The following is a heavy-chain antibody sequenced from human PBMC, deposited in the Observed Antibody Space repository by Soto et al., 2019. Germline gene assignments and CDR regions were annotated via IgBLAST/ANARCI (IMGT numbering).Heavy chain of an antibody. CDR3: AIDSDDILTGYPFDY. Sequence: QVQLVQSGAEVKKPGASVKVSCKASGYTFTSYGISWVRQSPGQGLEWMGWISAYNGNTNYAQKLQGRVTMTTDTSTSTAYMELRSLRSDDTAVYYCAIDSDDILTGYPFDYWGQGTLVTVSS. CDR1: GYTFTSYG. CDR2: ISAYNGNT. D-gene: IGHD3-9*01. V-gene: IGHV1-18*04. J-gene: IGHJ4*02.